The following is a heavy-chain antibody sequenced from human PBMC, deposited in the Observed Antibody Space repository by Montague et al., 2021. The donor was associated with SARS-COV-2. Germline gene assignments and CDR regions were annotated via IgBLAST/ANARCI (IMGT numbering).Heavy chain of an antibody. J-gene: IGHJ6*02. D-gene: IGHD1-14*01. Sequence: SETLSLTCTVSGGSISAYYWSWIRQPPGKGLEWIAYMYNSRSSNYNPSLKIRVSISVDTSKSQFSLKLTSVTAADTAVYYCAREGIPTPGAEWKILHYHGMDVWGQGTTVTVSS. CDR3: AREGIPTPGAEWKILHYHGMDV. CDR2: MYNSRSS. CDR1: GGSISAYY. V-gene: IGHV4-59*13.